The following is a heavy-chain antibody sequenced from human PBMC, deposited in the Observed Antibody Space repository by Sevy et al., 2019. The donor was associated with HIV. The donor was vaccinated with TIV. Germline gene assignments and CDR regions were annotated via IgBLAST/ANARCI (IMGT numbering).Heavy chain of an antibody. Sequence: GGSLRLSCAASGFTFDDYTMYWVRQPPGGGLEWVSLINWDGDNTYYEDSVRGRFSVSRDNDKNSLYLQMSSLRTEDSGLYHCARGVRYAGGRTVDFWGQGTLVTVSS. CDR3: ARGVRYAGGRTVDF. D-gene: IGHD2-2*01. CDR1: GFTFDDYT. J-gene: IGHJ4*02. CDR2: INWDGDNT. V-gene: IGHV3-43*01.